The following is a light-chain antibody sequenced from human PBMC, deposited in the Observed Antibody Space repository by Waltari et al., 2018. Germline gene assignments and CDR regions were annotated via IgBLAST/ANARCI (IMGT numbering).Light chain of an antibody. J-gene: IGKJ4*01. Sequence: EIVVRQSPATLSLSPGERATLSCRARQSVSSYVAWDPAKPGQAPRLLIYDASNRATGIPARFSGSGSWTDFTLTISSLEPEDFAVYYCQQRSNWPSLTFGGGTKVEIK. CDR3: QQRSNWPSLT. V-gene: IGKV3-11*01. CDR1: QSVSSY. CDR2: DAS.